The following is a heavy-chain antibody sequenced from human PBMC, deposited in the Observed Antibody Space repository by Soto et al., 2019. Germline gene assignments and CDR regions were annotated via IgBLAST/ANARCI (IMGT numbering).Heavy chain of an antibody. CDR1: GFTFSSYA. V-gene: IGHV3-23*01. Sequence: EVQLLESGGGLVQPGGSQRLSCAASGFTFSSYAMSWVRQAPGKGLEWVSAISGSGGSTYYADSVKGRFTISRDNSKNTLYLEMNSRRADDTAVYYCAKEWELLVPLPRNWGQGTLVTVSS. D-gene: IGHD1-26*01. CDR2: ISGSGGST. CDR3: AKEWELLVPLPRN. J-gene: IGHJ4*02.